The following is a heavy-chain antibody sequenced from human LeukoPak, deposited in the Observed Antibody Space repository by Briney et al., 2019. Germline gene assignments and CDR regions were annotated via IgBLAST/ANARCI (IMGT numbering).Heavy chain of an antibody. Sequence: GGSLRLSCATSGFTFSSNVIHWVRQAPGKGLEWVAVISHDGSSKYYADSVKGRFTISRDNSKDTLYLQMNSLRVEDTAVYYCASVGGYDPLFDYWGQGTLVTVSS. CDR1: GFTFSSNV. V-gene: IGHV3-30-3*01. CDR2: ISHDGSSK. J-gene: IGHJ4*02. CDR3: ASVGGYDPLFDY. D-gene: IGHD5-12*01.